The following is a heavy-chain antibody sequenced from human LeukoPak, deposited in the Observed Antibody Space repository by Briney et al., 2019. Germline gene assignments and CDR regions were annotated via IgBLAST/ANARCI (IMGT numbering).Heavy chain of an antibody. CDR2: IYYSGST. V-gene: IGHV4-59*01. D-gene: IGHD3-22*01. CDR3: ARLKYYYDSSGYRAEYFQH. J-gene: IGHJ1*01. CDR1: GGSISSYY. Sequence: KTSETLSLTCTVSGGSISSYYRSWIRQPPGKGLEWIGYIYYSGSTNYNPSLKSRVTISVYTSENQFSVKLSSVTAADTAVYYCARLKYYYDSSGYRAEYFQHWGQGTLVTVSS.